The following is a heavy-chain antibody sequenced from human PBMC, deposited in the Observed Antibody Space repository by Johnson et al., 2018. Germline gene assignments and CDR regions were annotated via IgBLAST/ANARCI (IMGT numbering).Heavy chain of an antibody. J-gene: IGHJ6*02. D-gene: IGHD3-3*01. V-gene: IGHV1-3*01. CDR2: INAGNGHT. CDR3: ARGSIINTIFGFREDGMDV. CDR1: GYTFTTYT. Sequence: QVQLVQSGAEVKKPGASVTVSCKASGYTFTTYTMHWVRQAPGQRLEWMGWINAGNGHTKYSQKFQGRVTMTTDTSTSKAYMELRSLRSDETAVYYCARGSIINTIFGFREDGMDVWGQGTTVTVSS.